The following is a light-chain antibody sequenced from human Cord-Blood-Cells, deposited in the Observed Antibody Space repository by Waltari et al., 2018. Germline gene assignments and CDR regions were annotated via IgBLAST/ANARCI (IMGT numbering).Light chain of an antibody. J-gene: IGKJ4*01. Sequence: IQTTQSPSSLSASVGDRVPISCRGSQRISSYLNWYQQKPGNATKLLIYAASSLQIGVPSRFSGSGSGTDFTLTISSLQPEDFATYYCQQSYSTPLTFGGGTKVEIK. V-gene: IGKV1-39*01. CDR1: QRISSY. CDR3: QQSYSTPLT. CDR2: AAS.